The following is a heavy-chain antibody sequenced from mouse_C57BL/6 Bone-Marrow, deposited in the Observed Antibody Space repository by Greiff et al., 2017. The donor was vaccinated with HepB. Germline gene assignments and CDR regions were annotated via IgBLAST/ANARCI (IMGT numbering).Heavy chain of an antibody. CDR1: GYTFTDYY. D-gene: IGHD1-1*01. CDR2: IYPGSGNT. J-gene: IGHJ2*01. V-gene: IGHV1-76*01. Sequence: QVQLQQSGAELVRPGASVKLSCKASGYTFTDYYINWVKQRPGQGLEWIARIYPGSGNTYYNEKFKGKATLTAEKSSSTAYMQLSSLTSEDSAVYFCARDYGSSHDYWGQGTTLTVSS. CDR3: ARDYGSSHDY.